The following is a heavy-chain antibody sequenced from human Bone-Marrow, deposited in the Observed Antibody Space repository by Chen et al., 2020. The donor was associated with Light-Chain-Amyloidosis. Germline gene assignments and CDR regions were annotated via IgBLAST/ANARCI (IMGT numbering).Heavy chain of an antibody. J-gene: IGHJ6*02. CDR2: INPNSGGT. Sequence: QVQLVQSGAEVKKPGASVKVSCKASGYTFTGYYMHWVRQAPGQGLKWMGWINPNSGGTNYAQKFQGWVTMTRDTSISTAYMELSRLRSDDTAVYYCARGEVTTSFYYYGMDVWGQGTTVTVSS. CDR1: GYTFTGYY. CDR3: ARGEVTTSFYYYGMDV. V-gene: IGHV1-2*04. D-gene: IGHD4-17*01.